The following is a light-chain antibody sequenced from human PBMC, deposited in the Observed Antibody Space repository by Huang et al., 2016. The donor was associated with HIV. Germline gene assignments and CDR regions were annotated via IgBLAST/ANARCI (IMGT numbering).Light chain of an antibody. CDR2: DAS. V-gene: IGKV3-11*01. Sequence: EIILTQSPATLSLSPGERATLSCRARQSVGSYLAWYQPKPGPAPRPIIYDASNRATGIPARFSGGGSWTDFTLTIRGLEPDDFAVYFCQQRSNRTPTTFGQGTKVE. CDR1: QSVGSY. J-gene: IGKJ1*01. CDR3: QQRSNRTPTT.